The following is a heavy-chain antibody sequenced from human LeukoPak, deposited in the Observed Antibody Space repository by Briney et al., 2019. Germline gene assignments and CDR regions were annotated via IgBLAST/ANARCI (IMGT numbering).Heavy chain of an antibody. CDR2: IMSNGRST. D-gene: IGHD2-15*01. CDR1: GFTFSGYW. V-gene: IGHV3-64*04. CDR3: VRDYCSGGSCYENNWFDP. Sequence: GGSLRLSCAASGFTFSGYWMSWVRQAPGKGLEYVSAIMSNGRSTYLADTVKDRFTISRDNSKSTLYLQMNSLRVEDTAVYFCVRDYCSGGSCYENNWFDPWGQGTLVTVSS. J-gene: IGHJ5*02.